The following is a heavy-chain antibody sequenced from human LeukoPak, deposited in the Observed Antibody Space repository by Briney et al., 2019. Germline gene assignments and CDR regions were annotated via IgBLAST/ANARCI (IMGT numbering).Heavy chain of an antibody. CDR3: ARHCINFYDTSGYNYFDY. V-gene: IGHV4-59*01. Sequence: SETLSLTCTVSGGSISSYYWSWIRQPPGKGLEWIGYIYYSGSTNYNPSLKSRVTISVDTSKNQFSLKLSSVAAADTAVYYCARHCINFYDTSGYNYFDYWGQGTLVTVSS. J-gene: IGHJ4*02. CDR2: IYYSGST. D-gene: IGHD3-22*01. CDR1: GGSISSYY.